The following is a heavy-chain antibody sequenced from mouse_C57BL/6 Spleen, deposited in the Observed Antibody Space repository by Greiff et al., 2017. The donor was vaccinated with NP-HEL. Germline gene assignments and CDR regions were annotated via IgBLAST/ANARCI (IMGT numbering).Heavy chain of an antibody. D-gene: IGHD1-1*01. CDR3: ARWDTTVVALDY. V-gene: IGHV1-4*01. CDR2: INPSSGYT. J-gene: IGHJ2*01. Sequence: QVQLKESGAELARPGASVKMSCKASGYTFTSYTMHWVKQRPGQGLEWIGYINPSSGYTKYNQKFKDKATLTADKSSSTAYMQLSSLTSEDSAVYYCARWDTTVVALDYWGKGTTLTVSS. CDR1: GYTFTSYT.